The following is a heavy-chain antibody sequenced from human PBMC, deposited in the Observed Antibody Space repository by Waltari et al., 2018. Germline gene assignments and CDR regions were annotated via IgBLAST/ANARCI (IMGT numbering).Heavy chain of an antibody. D-gene: IGHD5-18*01. Sequence: EVQLVESGGALVHPGGSLRLSCAASGFTFRSNHMAWVRQAPGKGLEWGSIIYAAGSTYYADSVMGRFTISRDNAKNPLHLQMNSLRSEDTAIYYCATARDEETAMVYFDHWGEGSLVSVSS. CDR2: IYAAGST. V-gene: IGHV3-66*02. CDR3: ATARDEETAMVYFDH. CDR1: GFTFRSNH. J-gene: IGHJ4*02.